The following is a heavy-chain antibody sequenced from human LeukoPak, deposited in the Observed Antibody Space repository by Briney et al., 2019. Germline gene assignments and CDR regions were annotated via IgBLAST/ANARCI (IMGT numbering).Heavy chain of an antibody. V-gene: IGHV4-4*02. D-gene: IGHD3-22*01. J-gene: IGHJ4*02. Sequence: SGTLSLTCVVSGGSVSSSNWWSWVRQPPGKGLEWIGEIYHSGSTNYNPSLKSRVTISVDKSKNQFSLKLSSVTAADTAVYYCARDPTDYYDSSGYWVRYFDYWGQGTLVTVSS. CDR2: IYHSGST. CDR1: GGSVSSSNW. CDR3: ARDPTDYYDSSGYWVRYFDY.